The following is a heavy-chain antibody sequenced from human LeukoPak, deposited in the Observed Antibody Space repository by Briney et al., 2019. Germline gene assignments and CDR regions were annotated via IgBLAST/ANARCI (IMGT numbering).Heavy chain of an antibody. CDR3: ARGRDGYNFLNRGEYYYFDY. Sequence: SETLSLTCTVSGGSISSYYWSWIRQPAGKGLEWIGRIYTSGSTNYNPSLKSRVTISVDTSKNQFSLRLNSVTAADTAVYYCARGRDGYNFLNRGEYYYFDYWGQGTLVTVSS. D-gene: IGHD5-24*01. CDR2: IYTSGST. CDR1: GGSISSYY. J-gene: IGHJ4*02. V-gene: IGHV4-4*07.